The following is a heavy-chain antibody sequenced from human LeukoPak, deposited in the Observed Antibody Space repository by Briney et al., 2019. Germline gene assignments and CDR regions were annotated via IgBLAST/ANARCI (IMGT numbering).Heavy chain of an antibody. CDR2: INHSGST. Sequence: SETLSLTCAVYGGSFSGYYWSWIRQPPGKGLEWIGEINHSGSTNYNPSLKSRVTISVDTSKNQFSLKLSFVTAADTAVYYCARDKDSSGLDYWGQGTLVTVSS. CDR1: GGSFSGYY. D-gene: IGHD3-22*01. J-gene: IGHJ4*02. V-gene: IGHV4-34*01. CDR3: ARDKDSSGLDY.